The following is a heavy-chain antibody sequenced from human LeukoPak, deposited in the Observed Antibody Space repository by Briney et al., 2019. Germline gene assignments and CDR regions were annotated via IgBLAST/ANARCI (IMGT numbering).Heavy chain of an antibody. V-gene: IGHV3-21*01. J-gene: IGHJ4*02. CDR2: ISSSSTYI. Sequence: PGGSLRLSCTASGFTFSAYSMNWVRQAPGKGLEWVSSISSSSTYIYYADSVKGRFTISRDDAKNSLFLQMSSLRAEDTAVYYCAKVEPAAFDYWGQGTLVTVSS. D-gene: IGHD2-2*01. CDR1: GFTFSAYS. CDR3: AKVEPAAFDY.